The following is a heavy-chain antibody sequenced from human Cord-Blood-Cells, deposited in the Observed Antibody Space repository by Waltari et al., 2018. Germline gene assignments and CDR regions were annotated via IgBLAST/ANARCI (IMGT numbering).Heavy chain of an antibody. J-gene: IGHJ5*02. D-gene: IGHD6-6*01. CDR3: ARSSSSSWFDP. Sequence: QVQLVQSGAEVKKPGASVKVSCKASGYTFTSYAMHWVRQAPGQRLEWMGWINAGNGNTKYSQKFQGRVTITRDTSASTAYMELSSLRSEDTAVYYCARSSSSSWFDPLGPGNPGHRLL. CDR1: GYTFTSYA. CDR2: INAGNGNT. V-gene: IGHV1-3*01.